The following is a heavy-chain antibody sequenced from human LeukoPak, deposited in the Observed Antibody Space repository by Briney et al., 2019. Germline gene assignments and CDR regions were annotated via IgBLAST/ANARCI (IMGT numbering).Heavy chain of an antibody. CDR3: VKSPGSGWPV. CDR2: TKEDGSER. J-gene: IGHJ4*02. V-gene: IGHV3-7*01. CDR1: GFTFSNYW. Sequence: GGSLRLSCAASGFTFSNYWMSWVRQAPGKGLEWVANTKEDGSERYYVDSVKGRFTISRDNAKNSLYLEMTSLRDGDTAVYYCVKSPGSGWPVWGQGTLLTVSS. D-gene: IGHD6-19*01.